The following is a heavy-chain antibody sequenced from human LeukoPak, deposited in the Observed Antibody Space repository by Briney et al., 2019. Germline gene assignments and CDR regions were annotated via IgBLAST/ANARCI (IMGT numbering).Heavy chain of an antibody. J-gene: IGHJ5*02. V-gene: IGHV3-15*01. D-gene: IGHD2-2*01. Sequence: GGSLRLSCAASGFTFSNAWMSWVRQAPGKGLEWVGRIKSKTDGGTTDYAAPVKGRFTISRDDSKNTLYLQMNSLKTEDTAVYYCTTDGDDIVVVPVLNWFDPWGQGTLVTVSS. CDR1: GFTFSNAW. CDR3: TTDGDDIVVVPVLNWFDP. CDR2: IKSKTDGGTT.